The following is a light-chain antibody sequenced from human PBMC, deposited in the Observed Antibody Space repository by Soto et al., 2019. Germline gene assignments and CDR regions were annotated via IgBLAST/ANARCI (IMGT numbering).Light chain of an antibody. J-gene: IGKJ2*01. CDR3: QHYDHRPPRT. Sequence: EIVMTQSPASLSVSPGERATLSCWASQSVGTNLAWYQQKPGQAPRLLMYHASTRATGIPARFSGSGSGTKFILTIRSLQSEDSAVYYCQHYDHRPPRTFGQETRLEI. CDR1: QSVGTN. CDR2: HAS. V-gene: IGKV3-15*01.